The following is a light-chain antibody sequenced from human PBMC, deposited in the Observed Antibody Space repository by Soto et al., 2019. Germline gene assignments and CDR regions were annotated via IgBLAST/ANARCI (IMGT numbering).Light chain of an antibody. Sequence: DIQMTQSPSSLSASVGDRVTTTCRASESISTWLAWYQQKPGKAPKLLIYGASSLESGVPPRFSGDGSETEFTLTISSLQRDDFGTYYCQQYSRLWSFGQGTKVEIE. CDR3: QQYSRLWS. V-gene: IGKV1-5*03. J-gene: IGKJ1*01. CDR1: ESISTW. CDR2: GAS.